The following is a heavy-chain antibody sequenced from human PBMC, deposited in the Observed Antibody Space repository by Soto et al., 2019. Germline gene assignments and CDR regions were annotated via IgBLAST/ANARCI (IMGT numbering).Heavy chain of an antibody. V-gene: IGHV3-53*01. CDR1: GFTVSSNY. CDR3: ASLGVGVDAFDI. D-gene: IGHD3-10*01. Sequence: GGSLRLSCAASGFTVSSNYMSWVRQAPGKGLEWGSVIYSGGSTYYADSVKGRFTSSRDNSKNTLYLQMNSLRAEATAVYYCASLGVGVDAFDIWGQGTMVTVSS. CDR2: IYSGGST. J-gene: IGHJ3*02.